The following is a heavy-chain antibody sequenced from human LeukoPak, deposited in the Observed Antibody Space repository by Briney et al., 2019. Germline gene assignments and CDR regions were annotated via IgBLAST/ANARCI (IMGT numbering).Heavy chain of an antibody. CDR1: GFTFSSYW. Sequence: GGSLRLSCAASGFTFSSYWMSWVRQAPGKGLEWVANIKQDGSEKYYVDSVKGRFTISRDNAKNSLYLQMNSLRAEDTAVYYCARGDYDFWSGYYSYWGQGTLVTVSS. D-gene: IGHD3-3*01. V-gene: IGHV3-7*04. J-gene: IGHJ4*02. CDR2: IKQDGSEK. CDR3: ARGDYDFWSGYYSY.